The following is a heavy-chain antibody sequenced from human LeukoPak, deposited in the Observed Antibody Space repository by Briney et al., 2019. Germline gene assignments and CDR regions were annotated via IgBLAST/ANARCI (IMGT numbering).Heavy chain of an antibody. CDR2: ISWNSGSI. CDR3: VRDRGTYRPIDY. Sequence: GGSLRLSCAASGFTFSDYYMSWIRQAPGKGLEWVSGISWNSGSIAYADSVKGRFTISRDNAQNSLYLQMNSLRAEDTAIYYCVRDRGTYRPIDYWGQGTLVTVSS. D-gene: IGHD1-26*01. CDR1: GFTFSDYY. V-gene: IGHV3-11*01. J-gene: IGHJ4*02.